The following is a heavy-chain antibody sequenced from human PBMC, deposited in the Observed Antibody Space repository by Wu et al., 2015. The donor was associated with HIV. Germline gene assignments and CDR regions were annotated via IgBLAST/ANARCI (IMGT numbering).Heavy chain of an antibody. V-gene: IGHV1-8*02. CDR3: ARVGVLVTSAELLEYFQH. CDR2: MNPKSGSA. J-gene: IGHJ1*01. Sequence: QVQLAQSGTVVQKPGTSVRVSCRVSGYTFTSLNINWIRHVPGRGLEWMGWMNPKSGSAGFGRDFQGRISMTRNISISTAYMELSGVTSDDTAIYYCARVGVLVTSAELLEYFQHWGQGTHVVVSS. D-gene: IGHD1-26*01. CDR1: GYTFTSLN.